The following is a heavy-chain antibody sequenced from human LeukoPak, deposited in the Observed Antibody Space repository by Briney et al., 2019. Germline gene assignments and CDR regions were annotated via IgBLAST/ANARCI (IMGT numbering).Heavy chain of an antibody. CDR3: ARDQERYDILTGYGRNYYGMDV. J-gene: IGHJ6*02. CDR1: GFTFSSYS. Sequence: GGFLRLSCAASGFTFSSYSMNWVRQAPGKGLEWVSSISSSSSYIYYADSVKGRFTISRDNAKNSLYLQMNSLRAEDTAVYYCARDQERYDILTGYGRNYYGMDVWGQGTTVTVSS. CDR2: ISSSSSYI. D-gene: IGHD3-9*01. V-gene: IGHV3-21*01.